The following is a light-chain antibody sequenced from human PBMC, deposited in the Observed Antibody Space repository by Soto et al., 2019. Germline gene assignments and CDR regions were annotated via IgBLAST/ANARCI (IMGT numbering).Light chain of an antibody. CDR2: GAS. CDR3: QQYGSSPWT. Sequence: EIVLTQSPGTLCLSPGERATLSCRSSQSVTSSYLAWYQQKPGQAPRLXVFGASSRATGIPDRFSGSGSATDFTLTNSRLEPEDFAVYYCQQYGSSPWTFGQGTKVDIK. V-gene: IGKV3-20*01. J-gene: IGKJ1*01. CDR1: QSVTSSY.